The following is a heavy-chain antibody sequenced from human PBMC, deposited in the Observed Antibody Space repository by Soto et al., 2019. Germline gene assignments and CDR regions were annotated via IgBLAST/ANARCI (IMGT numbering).Heavy chain of an antibody. Sequence: LRLSCAASGFTFSSYAMHWVRQAPGKGLEWVAVISYDGSNKYYADSVKGRFTISRDNSKNTLYLQMNSLRAEDTAVYYCARDLMQQLVLYYYYGMDVWGQGTTVTVSS. CDR3: ARDLMQQLVLYYYYGMDV. J-gene: IGHJ6*02. D-gene: IGHD6-6*01. CDR1: GFTFSSYA. V-gene: IGHV3-30-3*01. CDR2: ISYDGSNK.